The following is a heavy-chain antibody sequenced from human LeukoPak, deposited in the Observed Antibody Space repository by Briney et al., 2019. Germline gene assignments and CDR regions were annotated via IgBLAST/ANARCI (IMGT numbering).Heavy chain of an antibody. CDR1: GGSFSGYY. CDR3: ARGWGGDY. V-gene: IGHV4-34*01. CDR2: INHSGST. Sequence: PSETLSLTCAVYGGSFSGYYWIWIRQPPGKGLEWIGEINHSGSTNYNPSLKSRVTISVDTSKNQFSLKLSSVTAADTAVYYCARGWGGDYWGQGTLVTVSS. D-gene: IGHD7-27*01. J-gene: IGHJ4*02.